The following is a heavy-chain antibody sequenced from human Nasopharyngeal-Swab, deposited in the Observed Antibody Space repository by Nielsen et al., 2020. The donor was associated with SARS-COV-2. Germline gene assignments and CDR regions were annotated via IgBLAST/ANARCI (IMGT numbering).Heavy chain of an antibody. CDR3: AKDDVLRGDAFDI. D-gene: IGHD3-10*01. CDR2: ISARGGST. Sequence: GGSLRLSCIASGFTFNIYAMAWGGRTPGRGLQWVSCISARGGSTYYTDSVKGRFAVSRDNSRNTLYLQMHSLRVEDTALYHFAKDDVLRGDAFDIWGQGTLVTVSS. J-gene: IGHJ3*02. CDR1: GFTFNIYA. V-gene: IGHV3-23*01.